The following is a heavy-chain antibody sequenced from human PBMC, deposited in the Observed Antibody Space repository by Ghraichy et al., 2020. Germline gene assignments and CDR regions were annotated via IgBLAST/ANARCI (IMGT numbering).Heavy chain of an antibody. V-gene: IGHV3-33*01. Sequence: GGSLRLSCAASGFTFSSYGMHWVRQAPGKGLEWVAVIWYDGSNKYYADSVKGRFTISRDNSKNTLYLQMNSLRAEDTAVYYCARDIVVVPAATGSNWFDPWGQGTLVTVSS. CDR1: GFTFSSYG. CDR2: IWYDGSNK. CDR3: ARDIVVVPAATGSNWFDP. J-gene: IGHJ5*02. D-gene: IGHD2-2*01.